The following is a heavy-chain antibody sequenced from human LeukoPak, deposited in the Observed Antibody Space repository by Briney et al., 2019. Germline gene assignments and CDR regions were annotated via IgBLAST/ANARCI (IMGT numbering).Heavy chain of an antibody. CDR2: IRSKANSYAT. V-gene: IGHV3-73*01. J-gene: IGHJ1*01. D-gene: IGHD6-19*01. CDR1: GFTFSGSA. CDR3: AVAGQGYFQH. Sequence: PGGSLRLSCAASGFTFSGSAMHWVRQASGKGLEWDGRIRSKANSYATAYAASVKGRFTISRDDSKNTAYLQMNSLKTEDTAVYYCAVAGQGYFQHWGQGTLVTVSS.